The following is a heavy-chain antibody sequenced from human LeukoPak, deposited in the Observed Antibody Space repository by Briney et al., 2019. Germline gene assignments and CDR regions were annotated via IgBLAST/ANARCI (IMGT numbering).Heavy chain of an antibody. D-gene: IGHD2-21*02. CDR2: IYYSGST. J-gene: IGHJ4*02. CDR3: ARVLVWATVTAMYYFDY. CDR1: GGSISSYY. Sequence: PSETLSLTCTVSGGSISSYYWSWIRQPPGKGLEWIGSIYYSGSTNYNPSLKGRVTISVDTSENQFSLKLSSVTAADTAVYYCARVLVWATVTAMYYFDYWGQGTLVTVSS. V-gene: IGHV4-59*12.